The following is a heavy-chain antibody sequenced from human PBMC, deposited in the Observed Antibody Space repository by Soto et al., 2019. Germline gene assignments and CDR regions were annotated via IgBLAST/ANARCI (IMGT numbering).Heavy chain of an antibody. D-gene: IGHD5-18*01. Sequence: PGGSLRLSCAASGFTFSSYAMHWVRQAPGKGLEWVAVISYDGSNKYYAESVKGRFTISRDNSKNTLYLQMNSLRAEDTAVYYCARDRGDTAMVSGWFDPWGQGTLVTVSS. CDR3: ARDRGDTAMVSGWFDP. V-gene: IGHV3-30-3*01. CDR2: ISYDGSNK. J-gene: IGHJ5*02. CDR1: GFTFSSYA.